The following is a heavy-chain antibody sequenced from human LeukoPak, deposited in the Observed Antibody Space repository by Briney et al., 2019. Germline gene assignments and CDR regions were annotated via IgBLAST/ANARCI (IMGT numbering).Heavy chain of an antibody. Sequence: GGSLRLSCAAPGFTFSSYAMSWVRQAPGKGLEWVSAISGSGGSTYYADSVKGRFTISRDNSKNTLYLQMNSLRAEDTAVYYCAKAGSDGELYYYYGMDVWGQGTTVTVSS. CDR2: ISGSGGST. D-gene: IGHD1-7*01. J-gene: IGHJ6*02. CDR1: GFTFSSYA. V-gene: IGHV3-23*01. CDR3: AKAGSDGELYYYYGMDV.